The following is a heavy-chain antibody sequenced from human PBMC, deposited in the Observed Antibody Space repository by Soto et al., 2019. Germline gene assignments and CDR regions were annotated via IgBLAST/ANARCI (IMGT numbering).Heavy chain of an antibody. CDR3: ARDGWSAFDI. J-gene: IGHJ3*02. Sequence: SETLSLTCTVSGGSISSSSYYWGWIRQPPGKGLEWIGSIYYSGSTYYNPSLKSRVTISVDTSKNQFSLKLSSVTAADTAVYYCARDGWSAFDIWGQGTMVTGSS. CDR2: IYYSGST. V-gene: IGHV4-39*01. D-gene: IGHD4-17*01. CDR1: GGSISSSSYY.